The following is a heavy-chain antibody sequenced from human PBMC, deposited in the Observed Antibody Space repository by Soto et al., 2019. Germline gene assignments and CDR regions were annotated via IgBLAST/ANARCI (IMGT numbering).Heavy chain of an antibody. D-gene: IGHD5-12*01. CDR1: GFTFGNYA. CDR2: ISGSGGHI. J-gene: IGHJ4*02. CDR3: ASQSSEWLLFAS. V-gene: IGHV3-23*01. Sequence: GGSLRLSCAASGFTFGNYAMSWVRQTPGKGLEWVSSISGSGGHIYYTGSVKGRFTISRDNSKNTLYLQMNNLRAEDTALYYCASQSSEWLLFASWGQGTLVTVSS.